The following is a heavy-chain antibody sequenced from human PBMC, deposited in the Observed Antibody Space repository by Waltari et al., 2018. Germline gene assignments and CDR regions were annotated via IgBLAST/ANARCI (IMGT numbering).Heavy chain of an antibody. CDR3: ARQEGQQLVLYDH. V-gene: IGHV4-39*01. D-gene: IGHD6-13*01. CDR1: GGSIRRTSYY. J-gene: IGHJ4*02. Sequence: QLLLQASGPGLLTPSETLSPTCSVPGGSIRRTSYYWAWIRQPPGKGLEWIGSTYYSGDGYFNPSLESRVTISVDTSKNQFSLNLASLTAKDTAVYYCARQEGQQLVLYDHWGQGVLVTVSS. CDR2: TYYSGDG.